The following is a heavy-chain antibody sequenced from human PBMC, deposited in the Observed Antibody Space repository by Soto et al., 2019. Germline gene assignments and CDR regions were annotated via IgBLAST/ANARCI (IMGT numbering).Heavy chain of an antibody. CDR2: IYYTGST. CDR3: ARGAGFSYASTWFDI. D-gene: IGHD5-18*01. CDR1: GGSISSGGYY. Sequence: PSETLSLTCAVSGGSISSGGYYWSWIRQAPGKGLEWVGHIYYTGSTNYNPSLNNRVTISVDTSKNHFSLQLTSVTAADTAVYYCARGAGFSYASTWFDIWGQGTMVTVYS. V-gene: IGHV4-61*03. J-gene: IGHJ5*02.